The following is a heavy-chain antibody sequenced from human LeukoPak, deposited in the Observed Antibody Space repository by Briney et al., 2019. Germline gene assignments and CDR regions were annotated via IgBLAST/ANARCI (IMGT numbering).Heavy chain of an antibody. Sequence: SETLSLTCAVYGGSFSGYYWGWIRQPPGKGLEWIGEINHSGSTNYNPSLKSRVTISVDTSKNQFSLKLSSVTAADTAVYYCARGPDSSGYYYEDYWGQGTLVTVSS. J-gene: IGHJ4*02. D-gene: IGHD3-22*01. CDR2: INHSGST. CDR1: GGSFSGYY. V-gene: IGHV4-34*01. CDR3: ARGPDSSGYYYEDY.